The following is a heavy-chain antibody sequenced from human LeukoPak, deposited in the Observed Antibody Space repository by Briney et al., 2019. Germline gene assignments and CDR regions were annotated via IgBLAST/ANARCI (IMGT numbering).Heavy chain of an antibody. D-gene: IGHD6-19*01. CDR3: ARDTLPSSGWSI. CDR1: GFTFSDSA. Sequence: PGGSLRLSCAASGFTFSDSAMNWVRQAPGKGLEWLSLINFSGGNTYYADSVKGRFTISRDNSKNTLYLQMNSLRAEDTAVYYCARDTLPSSGWSIWGQGTMVTVSS. CDR2: INFSGGNT. J-gene: IGHJ3*02. V-gene: IGHV3-23*01.